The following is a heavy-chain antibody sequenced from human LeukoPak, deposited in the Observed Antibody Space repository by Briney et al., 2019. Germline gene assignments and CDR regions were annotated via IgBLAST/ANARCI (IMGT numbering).Heavy chain of an antibody. J-gene: IGHJ6*02. CDR3: GRDKGGYYYYYGMDV. CDR2: IIPILGIA. V-gene: IGHV1-69*04. Sequence: SVKVSCKASGGTFSSYAISWVRQAPGQGLEWMGRIIPILGIANYAQKFQGRVTITADKSTSTAYMGLSNLRSEDTAVYYCGRDKGGYYYYYGMDVWGQGTTVTVSS. D-gene: IGHD5-12*01. CDR1: GGTFSSYA.